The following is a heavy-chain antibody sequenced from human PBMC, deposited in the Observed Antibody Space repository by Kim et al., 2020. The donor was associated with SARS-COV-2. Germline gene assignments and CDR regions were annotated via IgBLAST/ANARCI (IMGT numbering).Heavy chain of an antibody. J-gene: IGHJ4*02. D-gene: IGHD3-10*01. CDR1: GFTFSSYS. Sequence: GGSLRLSCAASGFTFSSYSMNWVRQAPGKGLEWVSSISSSSSYIYYADSVKGRFTISRDNAKNSLYLQMNSLRAEDTAVYYCARGVTMVRGVITSVLWGQGTLVTVSS. V-gene: IGHV3-21*04. CDR2: ISSSSSYI. CDR3: ARGVTMVRGVITSVL.